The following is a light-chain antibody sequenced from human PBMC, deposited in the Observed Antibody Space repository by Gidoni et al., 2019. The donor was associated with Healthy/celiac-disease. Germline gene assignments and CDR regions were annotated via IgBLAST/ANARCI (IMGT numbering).Light chain of an antibody. CDR1: QSISSW. J-gene: IGKJ1*01. CDR2: NAS. CDR3: QQYNSYSQT. V-gene: IGKV1-5*01. Sequence: IQITHSPSTLSPSVGDRVTITCRASQSISSWLAWYQQKPGKAPKLLIYNASSLESGVPSRFSGSGSGTEFTLTISSLQPDDCATYYCQQYNSYSQTFGQGTKGEIK.